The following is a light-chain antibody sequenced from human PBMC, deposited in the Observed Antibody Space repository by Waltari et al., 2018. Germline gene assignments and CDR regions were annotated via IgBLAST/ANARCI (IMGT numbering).Light chain of an antibody. CDR2: WAS. J-gene: IGKJ4*01. CDR1: QSVLYSSNNKNY. Sequence: DIVMTQSPDSLAVSLGERATINCKSSQSVLYSSNNKNYLAWYQQKPGQPPKLLIYWASTRESGVPDRFSGSGSGTDFTLTISSLQAEDGAVYYCQQYYRSPLFGGGTKVEIK. CDR3: QQYYRSPL. V-gene: IGKV4-1*01.